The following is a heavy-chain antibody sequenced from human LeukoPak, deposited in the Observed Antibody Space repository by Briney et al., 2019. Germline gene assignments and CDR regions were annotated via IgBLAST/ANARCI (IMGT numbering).Heavy chain of an antibody. Sequence: GRSLRLSCAASGFTFKTYGMHWLRQAPGKGPEWVAVISYDGSNKYYADSVKGRFTISRDNSKNTLYLQMNSLRAEDTAVYYCAKVFYGDYNPTHYYYYYGMDVWGQGTTVTVSS. V-gene: IGHV3-30*18. J-gene: IGHJ6*02. CDR3: AKVFYGDYNPTHYYYYYGMDV. D-gene: IGHD4-17*01. CDR2: ISYDGSNK. CDR1: GFTFKTYG.